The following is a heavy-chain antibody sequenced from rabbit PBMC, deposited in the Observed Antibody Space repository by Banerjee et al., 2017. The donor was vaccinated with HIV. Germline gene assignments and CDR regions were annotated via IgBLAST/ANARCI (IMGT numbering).Heavy chain of an antibody. J-gene: IGHJ3*01. D-gene: IGHD4-2*01. V-gene: IGHV1S45*01. Sequence: QEQLEESGGDLVKPEGSLTITCTASGFSFSSSYWICWVRQAPGKGLEWIACIYTGSGSALYVSWAKGRFTISKTSSTTVALQMTGLTAADTATCFCARGSAYAGAGYALWGQGTLVTVS. CDR3: ARGSAYAGAGYAL. CDR1: GFSFSSSYW. CDR2: IYTGSGSA.